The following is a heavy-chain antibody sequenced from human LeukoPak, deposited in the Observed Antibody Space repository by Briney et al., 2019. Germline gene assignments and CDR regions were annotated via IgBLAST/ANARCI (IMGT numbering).Heavy chain of an antibody. Sequence: ASVKVSCKASGYTFTSYDINWVRQATGQGLERMGWMNPNSGNTGYAQKFQGRVTITRNTSISTAYMELSSLRSEDTAVYYCAKDRKTFHSGWYGNWGQGTLVTVSS. D-gene: IGHD6-19*01. CDR3: AKDRKTFHSGWYGN. CDR1: GYTFTSYD. V-gene: IGHV1-8*03. CDR2: MNPNSGNT. J-gene: IGHJ4*02.